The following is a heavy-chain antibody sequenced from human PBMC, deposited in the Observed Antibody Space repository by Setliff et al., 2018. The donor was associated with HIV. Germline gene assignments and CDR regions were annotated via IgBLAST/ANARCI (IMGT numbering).Heavy chain of an antibody. CDR1: GFAFDNYC. CDR3: AKPLTQWGVSPYHYAVDV. Sequence: GESLKISCAASGFAFDNYCMTWVRQAPGKGLEWVSAIGGSTGSTYYADSVKGRFTIPTDNSKNTLYLQMNSLRAEDTAVYYCAKPLTQWGVSPYHYAVDVWGQGTTVTVSS. CDR2: IGGSTGST. V-gene: IGHV3-23*01. D-gene: IGHD1-26*01. J-gene: IGHJ6*02.